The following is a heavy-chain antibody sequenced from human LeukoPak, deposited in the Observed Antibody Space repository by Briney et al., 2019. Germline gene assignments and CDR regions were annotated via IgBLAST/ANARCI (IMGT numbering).Heavy chain of an antibody. J-gene: IGHJ4*02. V-gene: IGHV3-48*01. Sequence: GGSLRLSCAASGFSFSTYSMTWVRQAPGKGLEWVSYISSSSSTIYYGGSVKGRFTVSRDNAKNSLYLQMNSLRAEDTAVYFCARDSYSKNDYWGQGTLVTVSS. CDR2: ISSSSSTI. D-gene: IGHD4-11*01. CDR1: GFSFSTYS. CDR3: ARDSYSKNDY.